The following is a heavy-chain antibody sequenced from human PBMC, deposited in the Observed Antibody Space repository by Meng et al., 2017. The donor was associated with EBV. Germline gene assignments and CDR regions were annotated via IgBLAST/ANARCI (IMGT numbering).Heavy chain of an antibody. CDR3: AKGDCSSTSCYGFDY. Sequence: EVQLVESGGVVVQPGGSLRVSCAASGFTFDDYAMHWVRQAPGKGLEWVSLISWDGGSTYYADSVKGRFTISRDNSKNSLYLQMNSLRAEDTALYYCAKGDCSSTSCYGFDYWGQGTMVTVSS. CDR1: GFTFDDYA. V-gene: IGHV3-43D*03. J-gene: IGHJ4*02. CDR2: ISWDGGST. D-gene: IGHD2-2*01.